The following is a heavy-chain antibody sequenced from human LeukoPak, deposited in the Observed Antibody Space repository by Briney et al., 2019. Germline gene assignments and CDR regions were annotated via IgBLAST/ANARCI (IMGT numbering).Heavy chain of an antibody. D-gene: IGHD3-10*01. CDR3: ANGFTTHRDLWFGELFHYYYYYGMDV. V-gene: IGHV3-23*01. CDR1: GFTFSSYW. CDR2: ISGSGGST. Sequence: AGGSLRLSCAASGFTFSSYWMSWVRQAPGKGLEWVSAISGSGGSTYYADSVKGRFTISRDNSKNTLYLQMNSLRAEDTAVYYCANGFTTHRDLWFGELFHYYYYYGMDVWGQGTTVTVSS. J-gene: IGHJ6*02.